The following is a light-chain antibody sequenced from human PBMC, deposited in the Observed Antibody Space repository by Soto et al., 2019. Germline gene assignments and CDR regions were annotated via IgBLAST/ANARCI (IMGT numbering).Light chain of an antibody. Sequence: DIQMTQSPSSLSASVGDRVTITCRASQSISSYLNWYQQKPGKAPKLLIYAASSLQSGVPSRFSGSGSGTDFTLTSSSLQPEDFATYYCQQSYSTHALTFGGGTKVEIK. V-gene: IGKV1-39*01. CDR2: AAS. CDR3: QQSYSTHALT. J-gene: IGKJ4*01. CDR1: QSISSY.